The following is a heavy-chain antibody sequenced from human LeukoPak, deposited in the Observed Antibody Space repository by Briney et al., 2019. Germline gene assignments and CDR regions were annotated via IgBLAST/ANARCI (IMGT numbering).Heavy chain of an antibody. V-gene: IGHV1-2*02. CDR1: GYTFTCYY. Sequence: ASVKVSCKASGYTFTCYYMHWVRQAPGQGLEWMGWINPNSGGTNYAQKFQGRVTMTRDTSISTAYMELSRLRSDDTAVYYCARDLRYYDILTGYPHWGQGTLVTVSS. D-gene: IGHD3-9*01. CDR3: ARDLRYYDILTGYPH. J-gene: IGHJ4*02. CDR2: INPNSGGT.